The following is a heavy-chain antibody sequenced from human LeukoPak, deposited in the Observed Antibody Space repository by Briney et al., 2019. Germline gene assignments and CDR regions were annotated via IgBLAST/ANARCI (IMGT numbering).Heavy chain of an antibody. D-gene: IGHD3-10*01. V-gene: IGHV5-51*01. Sequence: GESLKISCKASGYTFTNYWIGWVRQMPGKGLEWMGIMYLGDSDTRYSPSFQGQVTISADKSISTAYLQWSSLKASDTAMYYCAASTYGSGAYVGFDSWGQGTLVTVSS. CDR3: AASTYGSGAYVGFDS. CDR2: MYLGDSDT. CDR1: GYTFTNYW. J-gene: IGHJ4*02.